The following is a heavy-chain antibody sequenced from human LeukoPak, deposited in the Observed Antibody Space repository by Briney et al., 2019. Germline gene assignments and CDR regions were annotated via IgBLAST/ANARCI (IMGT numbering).Heavy chain of an antibody. Sequence: VASVKVSCKASGYTFTSYDINWVRQATGQGLEWMGWMNPNSGNTGYAQKFQGRVTMTRNTSISTAYMELSSLRSEDTAVYYCARPPSPRDGMDVWGQGTTVTVSS. CDR1: GYTFTSYD. V-gene: IGHV1-8*01. CDR2: MNPNSGNT. CDR3: ARPPSPRDGMDV. J-gene: IGHJ6*02.